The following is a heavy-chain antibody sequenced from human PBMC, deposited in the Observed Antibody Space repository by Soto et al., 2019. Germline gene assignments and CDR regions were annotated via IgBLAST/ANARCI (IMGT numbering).Heavy chain of an antibody. CDR2: ISSSGSYI. CDR1: GFTFSSYS. D-gene: IGHD2-2*01. Sequence: EVQLVESGGGLVKPGGSLRLSCAASGFTFSSYSMNWVRQAPGKGLERVSSISSSGSYIYYADSVKGRFTISRDNARNSLYLQMNGLRAEDTAVYYCARDCSSSSCFRAGAFDIWGQGTLVTVSS. CDR3: ARDCSSSSCFRAGAFDI. J-gene: IGHJ3*02. V-gene: IGHV3-21*01.